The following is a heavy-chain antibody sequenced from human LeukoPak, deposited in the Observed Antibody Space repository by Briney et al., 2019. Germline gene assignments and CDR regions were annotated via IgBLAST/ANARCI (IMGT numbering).Heavy chain of an antibody. CDR3: ARGGLRYFDWFDY. D-gene: IGHD3-9*01. J-gene: IGHJ4*02. CDR1: GYIFSSYY. CDR2: INPTGGST. Sequence: ASVKVSCKASGYIFSSYYMHWVRPAPGQGLEWRGIINPTGGSTSYAQKFQGRVTMTRDTSTSTVYMEVSSLRSEDTAVYYCARGGLRYFDWFDYWGQGTLVTVSS. V-gene: IGHV1-46*01.